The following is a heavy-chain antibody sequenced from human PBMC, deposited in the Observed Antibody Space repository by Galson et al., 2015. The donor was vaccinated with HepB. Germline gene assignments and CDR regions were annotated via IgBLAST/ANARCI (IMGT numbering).Heavy chain of an antibody. V-gene: IGHV3-33*06. J-gene: IGHJ4*02. CDR2: IWYDGSNK. CDR1: GFTFSSYG. D-gene: IGHD6-13*01. Sequence: SLRLSCAASGFTFSSYGMHWVRQAPGKGLEWVAVIWYDGSNKYYADSVKGRFTISRDNSKNTLYLQMNSLRAEDTAVYHCAKVRSIAAAGPFDYWGQGTLVTVSS. CDR3: AKVRSIAAAGPFDY.